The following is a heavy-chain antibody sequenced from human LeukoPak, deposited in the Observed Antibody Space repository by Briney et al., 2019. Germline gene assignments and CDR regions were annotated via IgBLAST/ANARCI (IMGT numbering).Heavy chain of an antibody. J-gene: IGHJ4*02. CDR3: AKDRSDSSTWYVGDY. V-gene: IGHV3-23*01. D-gene: IGHD6-13*01. Sequence: GGSLRLSCAASGFTFSSYAMSWVRQAPGKGLEWVSAISASGGNTYYADSVKGRFTISRDNSKNTLYPQMNSLRVEDTAVYYCAKDRSDSSTWYVGDYWGQGTLVTVSS. CDR2: ISASGGNT. CDR1: GFTFSSYA.